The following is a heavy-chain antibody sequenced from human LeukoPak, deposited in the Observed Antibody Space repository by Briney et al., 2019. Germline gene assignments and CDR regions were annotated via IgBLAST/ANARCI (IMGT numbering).Heavy chain of an antibody. J-gene: IGHJ3*02. CDR1: GFTFSSYS. CDR2: ISSSSSYI. V-gene: IGHV3-21*01. Sequence: PGGSLRLSCAASGFTFSSYSMNWVRQAPGKGLEWVSSISSSSSYIYYPDSVKGRFTISRDNAKNSLYLQMNSLRAEDTAVYYCARTFGYSSIFDAFDIWGQGTMVTVSS. CDR3: ARTFGYSSIFDAFDI. D-gene: IGHD5-18*01.